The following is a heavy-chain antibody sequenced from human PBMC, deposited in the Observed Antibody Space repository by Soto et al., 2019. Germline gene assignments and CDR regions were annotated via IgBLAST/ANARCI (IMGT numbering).Heavy chain of an antibody. J-gene: IGHJ4*02. CDR3: AHSWYCSSGSCYYTDYFDY. Sequence: QITLKESGPTLVKPTQTLTLTCTFSGFALSTSGVGVGWIRQPPGKALEWIALIYWDDDKRYSPSLKSRLTITKDTSKTQVVLTMTNMYPVDTPTYYCAHSWYCSSGSCYYTDYFDYWGQGTLVTVSS. CDR1: GFALSTSGVG. D-gene: IGHD2-15*01. CDR2: IYWDDDK. V-gene: IGHV2-5*02.